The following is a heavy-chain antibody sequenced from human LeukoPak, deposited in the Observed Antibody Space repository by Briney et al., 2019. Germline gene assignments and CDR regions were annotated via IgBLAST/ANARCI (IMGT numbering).Heavy chain of an antibody. D-gene: IGHD3-9*01. CDR3: AGGWGYDILTGYYRVLDGMDV. CDR2: IYYSGST. J-gene: IGHJ6*02. Sequence: PSETLSLTCTVSGGSISSYYWSWIRQPPGKGREWMGYIYYSGSTNYNPSLKSRVTISVDTSKNQFSLKLSSVTAADTAVYYCAGGWGYDILTGYYRVLDGMDVWGQGTTVTVSS. V-gene: IGHV4-59*01. CDR1: GGSISSYY.